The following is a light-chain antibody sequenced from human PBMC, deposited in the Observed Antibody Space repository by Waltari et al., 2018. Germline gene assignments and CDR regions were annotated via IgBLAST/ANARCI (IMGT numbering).Light chain of an antibody. V-gene: IGKV1-39*01. J-gene: IGKJ1*01. Sequence: DIQMTQSPPSLSASVGDRVTITCRASQSIISYLNWYQQKPGKAPKLPIYAASSLQSGVPSRFSGSGSGTDFTLTISSLQPEDFATYYCQQSYSTPRTFGQGTKVEIK. CDR3: QQSYSTPRT. CDR2: AAS. CDR1: QSIISY.